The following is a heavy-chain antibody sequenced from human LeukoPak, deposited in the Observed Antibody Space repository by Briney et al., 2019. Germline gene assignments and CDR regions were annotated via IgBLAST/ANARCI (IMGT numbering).Heavy chain of an antibody. V-gene: IGHV1-8*03. CDR3: ARVLLWFGESIKAYFDY. CDR1: GYTFTRYD. J-gene: IGHJ4*02. D-gene: IGHD3-10*01. Sequence: ASVKVSCKASGYTFTRYDINWVRQVTGQGLEWMGWVNLKSGNTGSAQKFQGRVTITRDTSINTAYMELSSLRSEDTAVYYCARVLLWFGESIKAYFDYWGQGTLVTVSS. CDR2: VNLKSGNT.